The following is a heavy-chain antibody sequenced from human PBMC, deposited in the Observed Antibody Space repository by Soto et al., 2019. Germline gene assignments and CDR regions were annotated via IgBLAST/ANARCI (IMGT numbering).Heavy chain of an antibody. V-gene: IGHV4-59*01. J-gene: IGHJ3*02. CDR2: IYDRGYI. CDR1: GGSISSYY. CDR3: ARGFNRASDAFDI. Sequence: QVQLQESGPRLVKPSETLSLTCTVSGGSISSYYWSWIRQPPGKELEWIGYIYDRGYIRYNPSLKSRFPISGDTSNNHFSLRLTSVTAADTAVYYCARGFNRASDAFDIWGQGTMVTVSS.